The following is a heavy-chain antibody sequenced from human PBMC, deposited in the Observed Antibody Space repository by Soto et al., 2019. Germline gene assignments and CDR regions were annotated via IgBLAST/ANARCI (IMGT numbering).Heavy chain of an antibody. CDR2: IYYSGST. V-gene: IGHV4-30-4*01. J-gene: IGHJ6*02. Sequence: PSETLSLTCTVSGGSISSGDYYWSWIRQPPGKGLEWIGYIYYSGSTYYNPSLKSRVTISVDTSKNQFSLKLSSVTAADTAVYYCARAIGQDYYYYYAMDVWGPGTTVTLPS. CDR3: ARAIGQDYYYYYAMDV. CDR1: GGSISSGDYY.